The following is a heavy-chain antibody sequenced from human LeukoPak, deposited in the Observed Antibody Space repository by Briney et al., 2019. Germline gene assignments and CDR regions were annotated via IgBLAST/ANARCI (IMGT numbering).Heavy chain of an antibody. D-gene: IGHD2-2*01. CDR3: ARGEPIVVAPAAIVGLIFDY. V-gene: IGHV4-34*01. CDR1: GGSFSGYY. CDR2: INHSGST. Sequence: SETLSLTCAVYGGSFSGYYWSWIRQPPGKGLEWIGEINHSGSTNYNPSLKSRVTISVDTSKNQFSLKLSSVTAADTAVYYCARGEPIVVAPAAIVGLIFDYWGQGTLVTVSS. J-gene: IGHJ4*02.